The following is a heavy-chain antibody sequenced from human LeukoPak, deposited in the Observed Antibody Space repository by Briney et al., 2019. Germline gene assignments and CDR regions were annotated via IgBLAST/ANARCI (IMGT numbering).Heavy chain of an antibody. Sequence: GASVKVSCKASGYTFTSYDINWVRQATGQGLEWMGWMNPNSGNTGYAQKFQGRVTMTRNTSISTAYMELSSLRSEDTAVYYCARTSLSYGSFDYWGQGTLVTVSS. CDR3: ARTSLSYGSFDY. J-gene: IGHJ4*02. V-gene: IGHV1-8*01. CDR1: GYTFTSYD. CDR2: MNPNSGNT. D-gene: IGHD5-18*01.